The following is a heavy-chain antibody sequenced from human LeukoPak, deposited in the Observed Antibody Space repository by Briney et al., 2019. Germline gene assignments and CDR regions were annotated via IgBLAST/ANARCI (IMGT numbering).Heavy chain of an antibody. D-gene: IGHD3-10*01. J-gene: IGHJ4*02. Sequence: GGSLRLSCAASGFTFSSYAMSWVRQAPGKGLEWVPAISGSGGSTYYADSVRGRFTISRDNSKNTLYLQMNSLRAEDTAVYYCAKIYYGSGYFDYWGQGTLVTVSS. CDR1: GFTFSSYA. CDR2: ISGSGGST. V-gene: IGHV3-23*01. CDR3: AKIYYGSGYFDY.